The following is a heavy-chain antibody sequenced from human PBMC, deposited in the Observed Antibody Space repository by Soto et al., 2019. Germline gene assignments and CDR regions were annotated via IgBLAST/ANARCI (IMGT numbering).Heavy chain of an antibody. CDR2: IHHSGST. D-gene: IGHD6-19*01. V-gene: IGHV4-4*02. Sequence: QVQLQESGPGLVKPSGTLSLTCAVSAVSISSGSFWGWVRQPPGKGLEWIGDIHHSGSTNYNPSLKSRVTIAVDTSKNHFSLKLNSVTAAATAVYYCARSAGWYAVHSWGQGILVIVSS. J-gene: IGHJ4*02. CDR3: ARSAGWYAVHS. CDR1: AVSISSGSF.